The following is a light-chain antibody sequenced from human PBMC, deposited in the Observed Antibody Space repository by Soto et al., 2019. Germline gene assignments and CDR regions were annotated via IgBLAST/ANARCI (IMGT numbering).Light chain of an antibody. J-gene: IGKJ5*01. CDR3: QHYLNYPIT. Sequence: IQMTQSPSTLSTSVGDRVTITCRASQSIRSWLAWYQKKPGKAPKLLIYDASSLESGVPSRFSGSGSGTEFTLTISSLQPDDFATYCCQHYLNYPITFGEGRRLEIK. CDR2: DAS. CDR1: QSIRSW. V-gene: IGKV1-5*01.